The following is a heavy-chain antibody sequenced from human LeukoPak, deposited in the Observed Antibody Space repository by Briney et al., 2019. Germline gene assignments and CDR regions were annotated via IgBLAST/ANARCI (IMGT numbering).Heavy chain of an antibody. CDR3: ARGSGSYKDYYGMDV. J-gene: IGHJ6*02. CDR2: ISYDGSNK. V-gene: IGHV3-30-3*01. Sequence: GGSLRLSCAASGFTFSSYAMHWVRQAPGKGLEWVAVISYDGSNKYYADSVKGRFTISRDNSKNTLYLQMNSLRAEDTAVYYCARGSGSYKDYYGMDVWGQGTTVTVSS. D-gene: IGHD1-26*01. CDR1: GFTFSSYA.